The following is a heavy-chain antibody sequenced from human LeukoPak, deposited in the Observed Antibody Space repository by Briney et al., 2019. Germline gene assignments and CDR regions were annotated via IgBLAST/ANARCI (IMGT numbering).Heavy chain of an antibody. CDR3: ARGGEGIAVAK. CDR2: INAGNGNT. Sequence: ASVKVSCKASGYTFTSYAMHWVRQAPGRRLEWMGWINAGNGNTKYSQKFQGRVTITRDTSASTAYMELSSLRSEDTAEYYCARGGEGIAVAKWGQGTLVTVSS. D-gene: IGHD6-19*01. J-gene: IGHJ4*02. CDR1: GYTFTSYA. V-gene: IGHV1-3*01.